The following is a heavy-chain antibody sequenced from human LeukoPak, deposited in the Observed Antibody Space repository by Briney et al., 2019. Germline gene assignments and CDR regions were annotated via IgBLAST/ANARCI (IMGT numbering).Heavy chain of an antibody. Sequence: PGGSLRLSCAASGFKFSRYSMKWVRQAPGKGLEGVSFISSSSCYIYCADSLRGRFTISRDNAKNSLYLQMNSLRAEDTAVYYCARGTMFPYYFDYWGQGTLVTVSS. J-gene: IGHJ4*02. D-gene: IGHD3-10*02. CDR1: GFKFSRYS. V-gene: IGHV3-21*01. CDR2: ISSSSCYI. CDR3: ARGTMFPYYFDY.